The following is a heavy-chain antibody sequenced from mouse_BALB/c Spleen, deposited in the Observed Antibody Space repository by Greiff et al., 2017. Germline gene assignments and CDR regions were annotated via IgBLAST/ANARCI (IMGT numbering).Heavy chain of an antibody. CDR2: INSNGGST. V-gene: IGHV5-6-2*01. J-gene: IGHJ4*01. CDR3: ARHTGTGAMDY. D-gene: IGHD4-1*01. CDR1: GFTFSSYY. Sequence: EVQLQESGGGLVKLGGSLKLSCAASGFTFSSYYMSWVRQTPEKRLELVAAINSNGGSTYYPDTVKGRFTISRDNAKNTLYLQMSSLKSEDTALYYCARHTGTGAMDYWGQGTSVTVSS.